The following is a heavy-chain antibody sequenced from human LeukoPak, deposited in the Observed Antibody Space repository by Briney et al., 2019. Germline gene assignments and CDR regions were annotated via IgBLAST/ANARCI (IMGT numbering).Heavy chain of an antibody. Sequence: TGGSLRLSCAASGFTFSSYAMSWVRQAPGKGLEWVSAISGSGGSTYYADSVKGRFTISRDNSKNTLYLQMNSLRAEDTAVYYSARIQYYDFWSGYLVYWGQGTLVTVSS. CDR3: ARIQYYDFWSGYLVY. CDR2: ISGSGGST. CDR1: GFTFSSYA. J-gene: IGHJ4*02. V-gene: IGHV3-23*01. D-gene: IGHD3-3*01.